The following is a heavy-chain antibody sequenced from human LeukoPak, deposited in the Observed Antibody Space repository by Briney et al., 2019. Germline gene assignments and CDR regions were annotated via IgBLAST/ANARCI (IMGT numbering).Heavy chain of an antibody. V-gene: IGHV3-13*01. CDR2: IGTAGDT. CDR1: GFTFSDYD. D-gene: IGHD1-1*01. J-gene: IGHJ4*02. Sequence: PGGSLRLSCAASGFTFSDYDMHWVRQAPGKGLEWVSAIGTAGDTYYTGSVKGRFTISRENAKNCLYLQMNSLRAGDTAVYYCARVAKERVGGVYYFDYWGQGTLVTVSS. CDR3: ARVAKERVGGVYYFDY.